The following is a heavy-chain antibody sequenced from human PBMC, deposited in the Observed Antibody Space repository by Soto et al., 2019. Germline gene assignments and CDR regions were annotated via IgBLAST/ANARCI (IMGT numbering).Heavy chain of an antibody. CDR1: GFTFNIYY. CDR3: ARGVFRLRAFDS. V-gene: IGHV3-7*04. D-gene: IGHD2-15*01. J-gene: IGHJ4*02. Sequence: GGSLRLSCAASGFTFNIYYMSWVRQAPGKGLEWVARVKLDGSETHYVDSVKGRFTTSRDNAKNSLYLQMNSLRAEDTAIYYCARGVFRLRAFDSWGQGTLVTVSS. CDR2: VKLDGSET.